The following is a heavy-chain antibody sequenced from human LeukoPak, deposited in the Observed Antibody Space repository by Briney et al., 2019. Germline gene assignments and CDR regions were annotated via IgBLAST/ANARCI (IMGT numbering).Heavy chain of an antibody. Sequence: QPGGSLRLSCAASGFTFSSYGMPWVRQAPGKGLEWVAVIWYDGSNKYYADSVKGRFTISRDNSKNTLYLQMNSLRAEDTAVYHCARDGPGYSSGWYNLDYWGQGTLVTVSS. V-gene: IGHV3-33*01. J-gene: IGHJ4*02. CDR1: GFTFSSYG. D-gene: IGHD6-19*01. CDR2: IWYDGSNK. CDR3: ARDGPGYSSGWYNLDY.